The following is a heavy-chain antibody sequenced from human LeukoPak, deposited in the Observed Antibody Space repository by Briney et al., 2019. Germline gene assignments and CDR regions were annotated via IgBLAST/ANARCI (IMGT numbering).Heavy chain of an antibody. J-gene: IGHJ6*02. D-gene: IGHD5-12*01. Sequence: ASVKVSCKASGGTFSSYAISWVRQAPGQGLEWMGGIIPISGTANYAQKFQGRVTITADESTSTAYMELSRLRSDDTAVYYCARAESGYDYEYYYYGMDVWGQGTTVTVSS. CDR2: IIPISGTA. V-gene: IGHV1-69*13. CDR3: ARAESGYDYEYYYYGMDV. CDR1: GGTFSSYA.